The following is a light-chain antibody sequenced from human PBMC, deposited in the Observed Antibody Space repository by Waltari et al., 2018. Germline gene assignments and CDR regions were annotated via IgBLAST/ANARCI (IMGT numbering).Light chain of an antibody. Sequence: QSALTQPASVSGSPGQSITISCTGTSSDVGSYNLVSWYQQPPGKAPKLMIYEGSKRPSGVSNRFSGSKSGNTASLTISGLQAEDEADYYCCSYAVKGVFGGGTKLTVL. V-gene: IGLV2-23*01. CDR3: CSYAVKGV. CDR1: SSDVGSYNL. J-gene: IGLJ2*01. CDR2: EGS.